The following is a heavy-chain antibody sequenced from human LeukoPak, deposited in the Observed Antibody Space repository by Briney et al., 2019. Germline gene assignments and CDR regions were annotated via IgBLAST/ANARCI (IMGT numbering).Heavy chain of an antibody. Sequence: ASVKVSCKASGGTFSSYEISWVRQAPGQGLEWMGGITPMFGIAKYAQKFQGRVTISAVESMSTVHMELSSLRSEDTAKYYCARGWPADSTVVTPYNYWGQGTVVTVSS. CDR3: ARGWPADSTVVTPYNY. J-gene: IGHJ4*02. CDR2: ITPMFGIA. V-gene: IGHV1-69*13. D-gene: IGHD4-23*01. CDR1: GGTFSSYE.